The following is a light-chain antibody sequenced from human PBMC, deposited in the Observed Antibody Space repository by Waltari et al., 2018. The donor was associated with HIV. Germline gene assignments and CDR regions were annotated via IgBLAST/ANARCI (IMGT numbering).Light chain of an antibody. V-gene: IGLV3-1*01. CDR3: QVWDSASDYVV. J-gene: IGLJ2*01. CDR1: KLDNQY. Sequence: SYELTQPPSLSVSPGQTASIPCSGNKLDNQYVCWYHQRPGQSPVLVIYQDTKRPSDIPERFSGSSSGDTATLTISRVEAGDEADYYCQVWDSASDYVVFGGGTKLTVL. CDR2: QDT.